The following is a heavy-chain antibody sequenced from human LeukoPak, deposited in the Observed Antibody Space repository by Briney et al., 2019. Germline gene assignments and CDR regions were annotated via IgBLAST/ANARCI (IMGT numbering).Heavy chain of an antibody. CDR2: INHSGST. J-gene: IGHJ5*02. CDR1: GGSFSGYY. Sequence: SETLSLTCAVYGGSFSGYYWSWIRQPPGKGLEWIGEINHSGSTNYNPSLKSRVTISVDTSKNQFSLKLSSVTAADTAVYYCARRFAGFWSGYENWFDPWGQGTLVTVSS. V-gene: IGHV4-34*01. CDR3: ARRFAGFWSGYENWFDP. D-gene: IGHD3-3*01.